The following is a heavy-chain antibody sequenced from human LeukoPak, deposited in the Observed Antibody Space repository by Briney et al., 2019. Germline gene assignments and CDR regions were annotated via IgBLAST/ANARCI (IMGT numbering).Heavy chain of an antibody. Sequence: GASVKVSRKASGGTFSSYAISWVRQAPGQGLEWVGGIIPIFGTANYAQKFQGRVTITTDESTSTAYMELSSLRSEDTAVYYCACSWSRPYNWFDPWGQGTLVTVSS. J-gene: IGHJ5*02. D-gene: IGHD6-13*01. CDR3: ACSWSRPYNWFDP. CDR2: IIPIFGTA. CDR1: GGTFSSYA. V-gene: IGHV1-69*05.